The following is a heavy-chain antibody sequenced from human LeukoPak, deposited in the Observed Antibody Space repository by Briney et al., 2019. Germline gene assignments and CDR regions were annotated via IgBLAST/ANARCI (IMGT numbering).Heavy chain of an antibody. Sequence: PSETLSLTCAVYGGSFSGYYWSWTRQPPGKGLEWIGEINHSGSTNYNPSLKSRVTISVDTSKNQFSLKLSSVTAADTAVYYCARRMVRGVIITWGPGTLVTVSS. CDR1: GGSFSGYY. J-gene: IGHJ4*02. V-gene: IGHV4-34*01. D-gene: IGHD3-10*01. CDR3: ARRMVRGVIIT. CDR2: INHSGST.